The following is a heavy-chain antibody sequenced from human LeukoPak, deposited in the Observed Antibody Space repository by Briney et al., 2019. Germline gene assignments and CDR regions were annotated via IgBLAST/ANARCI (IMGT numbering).Heavy chain of an antibody. Sequence: GSXRLSCAASGFTFSSYAMSWVRQAPGKGLEWVSAISGSGGSTYYADSVKGRFTISRDNSKNTLYLQMNSLRAEDTAVYYCAKDRYDFWSGYYTLYYYYYGMDVWGQGTTVTVSS. CDR1: GFTFSSYA. V-gene: IGHV3-23*01. J-gene: IGHJ6*02. CDR3: AKDRYDFWSGYYTLYYYYYGMDV. CDR2: ISGSGGST. D-gene: IGHD3-3*01.